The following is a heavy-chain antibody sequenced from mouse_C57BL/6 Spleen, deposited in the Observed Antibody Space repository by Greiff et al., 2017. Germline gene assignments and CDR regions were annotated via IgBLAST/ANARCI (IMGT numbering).Heavy chain of an antibody. V-gene: IGHV1-22*01. CDR2: INPNNGGT. CDR3: ARGAYYYGSSPAMDY. Sequence: EVQLQESGPELVKPGASVKMSCKASGYTFTDYNMHWVKQSHGKSLEWIGYINPNNGGTSYNQKFKGKATLTVNKSSSTAYMELRSLTSEDSAVYYCARGAYYYGSSPAMDYWGQGTSVTVSS. D-gene: IGHD1-1*01. J-gene: IGHJ4*01. CDR1: GYTFTDYN.